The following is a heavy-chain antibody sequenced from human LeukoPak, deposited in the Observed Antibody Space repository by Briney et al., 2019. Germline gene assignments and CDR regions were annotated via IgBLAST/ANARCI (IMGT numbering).Heavy chain of an antibody. CDR1: GFTFTDCD. V-gene: IGHV3-21*01. J-gene: IGHJ4*02. CDR2: ISYRTSHI. CDR3: GRAFPPLRTAAAGDY. D-gene: IGHD6-13*01. Sequence: PGGSLRLSCTASGFTFTDCDMNWFRQAPGKWLEWVSSISYRTSHIYYADSVKGRFTISRDNAKNSLYLQMDSLRAEDTAVYFCGRAFPPLRTAAAGDYWGQGTLVTVSS.